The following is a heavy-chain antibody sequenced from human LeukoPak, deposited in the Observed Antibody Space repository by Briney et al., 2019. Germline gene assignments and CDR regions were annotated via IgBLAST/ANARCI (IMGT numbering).Heavy chain of an antibody. Sequence: PGRSLRLSCAASGFTFSSYAMHWVRQAPGKGLEWVAVISYDGSNKYYADSVKGRVTISRDNSKNTLYLLMNSLRAEDTAVYYCAKSGNGAYFDYWGQGTLVTVSS. J-gene: IGHJ4*02. CDR3: AKSGNGAYFDY. V-gene: IGHV3-30*04. D-gene: IGHD5-12*01. CDR1: GFTFSSYA. CDR2: ISYDGSNK.